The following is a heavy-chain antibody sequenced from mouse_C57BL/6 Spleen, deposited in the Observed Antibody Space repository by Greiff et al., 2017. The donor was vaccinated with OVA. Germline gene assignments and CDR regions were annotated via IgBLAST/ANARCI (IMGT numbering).Heavy chain of an antibody. CDR3: ARPGTGAMDY. V-gene: IGHV1-26*01. CDR1: GYTFTDYY. D-gene: IGHD4-1*01. Sequence: EVKLQQSGPELVKPGASVKISCKASGYTFTDYYMNWVKQSHGKSLEWIGDINPNNGGTSYNQKFKGKATLTVDKSSSTAYMELRSLTSEDSAVYYCARPGTGAMDYWGQGTSVTVSS. CDR2: INPNNGGT. J-gene: IGHJ4*01.